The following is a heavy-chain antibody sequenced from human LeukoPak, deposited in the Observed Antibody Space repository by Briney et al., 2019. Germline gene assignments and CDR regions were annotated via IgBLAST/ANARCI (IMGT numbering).Heavy chain of an antibody. Sequence: PGGSLRLSCAASGFTFSSYAMHWVRQAPGKGLEWVAVISYDGSNKYYADSVKGRFTISRDNSRNTLYLQMSSLRAEDTALYYCAARSGISPYYIDYWGQGTLVTVSS. J-gene: IGHJ4*02. CDR2: ISYDGSNK. V-gene: IGHV3-30*04. CDR1: GFTFSSYA. CDR3: AARSGISPYYIDY. D-gene: IGHD1-26*01.